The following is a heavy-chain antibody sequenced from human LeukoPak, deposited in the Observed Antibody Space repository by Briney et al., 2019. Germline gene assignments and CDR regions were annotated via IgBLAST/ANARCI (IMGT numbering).Heavy chain of an antibody. Sequence: PGGSLRLSCAASGFTFSSYVMSWVRQAPGKGLEWVSIIYSGGRTYYADSVKGRFTISRDNSKNTLYLQMNSLRAEDTAVYYCRGYYYDSSGYYLTDYWGQGTLVTVSS. CDR1: GFTFSSYV. CDR2: IYSGGRT. D-gene: IGHD3-22*01. V-gene: IGHV3-66*01. J-gene: IGHJ4*02. CDR3: RGYYYDSSGYYLTDY.